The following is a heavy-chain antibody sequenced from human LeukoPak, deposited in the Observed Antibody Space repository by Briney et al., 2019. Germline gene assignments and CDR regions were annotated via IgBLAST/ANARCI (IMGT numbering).Heavy chain of an antibody. D-gene: IGHD2-21*01. CDR3: ARDSPNEAILWWSIDY. J-gene: IGHJ4*02. Sequence: PGGSLRLSCAASGFTFTTYSMTWVRQAPGKGLEWISGISGSGGTTYYADSVKGRFSISRDNARNSLYLQMNSLRAEDTAVYYCARDSPNEAILWWSIDYWGQGTLVTVSS. CDR2: ISGSGGTT. V-gene: IGHV3-23*01. CDR1: GFTFTTYS.